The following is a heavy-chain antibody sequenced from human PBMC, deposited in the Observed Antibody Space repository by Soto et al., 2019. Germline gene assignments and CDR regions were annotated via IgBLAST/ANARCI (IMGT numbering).Heavy chain of an antibody. CDR3: TTDFNDPDDAFDI. J-gene: IGHJ3*02. V-gene: IGHV3-15*07. D-gene: IGHD1-1*01. CDR2: IKSKTDGGTT. CDR1: SVSNAW. Sequence: SVSNAWMNWVRQAPGKGLEWVGRIKSKTDGGTTDYTAPVKDRYAISREDSKNTLYLQMNSLKTEDTAVYYCTTDFNDPDDAFDIWGQGTMVTVSS.